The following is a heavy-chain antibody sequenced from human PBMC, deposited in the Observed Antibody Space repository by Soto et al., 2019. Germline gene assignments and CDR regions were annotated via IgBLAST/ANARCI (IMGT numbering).Heavy chain of an antibody. CDR1: GGTFSSYA. D-gene: IGHD2-21*01. V-gene: IGHV1-69*13. Sequence: AASVKVSCKASGGTFSSYAISWVRQAPGQGLEWMGGIIPIFGTANYAQKFQGRVTITADESTSTAYMELSSLRSEDTAVYYCARSHDPLFTDAFDIWGQGTMVTVSS. J-gene: IGHJ3*02. CDR3: ARSHDPLFTDAFDI. CDR2: IIPIFGTA.